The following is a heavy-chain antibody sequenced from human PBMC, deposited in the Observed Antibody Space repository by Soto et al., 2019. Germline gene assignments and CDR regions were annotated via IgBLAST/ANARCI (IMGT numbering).Heavy chain of an antibody. D-gene: IGHD6-19*01. J-gene: IGHJ4*02. CDR3: ARGAGSGWFRNYFDY. Sequence: GGSLRLSCAASGFTFSSYGMHWVRQAPGKGLEWVAVIWYDGSNKYYADSVKGRFTISRDNSKNTLYLQMNSLRAEDTAVYYCARGAGSGWFRNYFDYWGQGTLVTVS. CDR2: IWYDGSNK. CDR1: GFTFSSYG. V-gene: IGHV3-33*01.